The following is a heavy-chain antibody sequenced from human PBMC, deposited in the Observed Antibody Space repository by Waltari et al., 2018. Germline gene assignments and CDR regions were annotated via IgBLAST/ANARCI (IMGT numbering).Heavy chain of an antibody. CDR3: AKDRGSGRIYFDS. J-gene: IGHJ4*02. CDR1: GFPFSHFA. CDR2: ISGSGGTS. D-gene: IGHD3-10*01. Sequence: VQLLESGGDLIEPGGSLRLSCPASGFPFSHFAMTWVRQAPGKRLEWVSSISGSGGTSYYTDSVTGRFTISRDNSENTLYLHMNSLRAEDSAIYYCAKDRGSGRIYFDSWGRGTLVAVSS. V-gene: IGHV3-23*01.